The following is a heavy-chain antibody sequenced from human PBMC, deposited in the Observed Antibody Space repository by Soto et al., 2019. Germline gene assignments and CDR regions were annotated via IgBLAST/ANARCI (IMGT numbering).Heavy chain of an antibody. V-gene: IGHV3-30*18. CDR2: ISYDGSNK. Sequence: GKSLKISCAASGFTFSSYGMHWVRQAPGKXLEWVAVISYDGSNKYYADSVKGRFTISRDNSKNTLYLQMNSLRAEDTAVYYCAKDRLNYVWGSYPFYGMDVWGQGTTVTVSS. D-gene: IGHD3-16*02. J-gene: IGHJ6*02. CDR3: AKDRLNYVWGSYPFYGMDV. CDR1: GFTFSSYG.